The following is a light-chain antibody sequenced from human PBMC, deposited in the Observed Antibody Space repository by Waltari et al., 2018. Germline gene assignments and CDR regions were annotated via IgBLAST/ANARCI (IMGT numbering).Light chain of an antibody. J-gene: IGKJ3*01. V-gene: IGKV3-11*01. CDR2: DAS. CDR3: QQRSNWPPGFT. CDR1: QSVSSY. Sequence: EIVLTQSPATLSLSPGEIATLPCRASQSVSSYLAWYQQKPGQAPRLLIYDASNRATGIPARFSGSGSGTDFTLTISSLEPEDFAVYYCQQRSNWPPGFTFGPGTKVDIK.